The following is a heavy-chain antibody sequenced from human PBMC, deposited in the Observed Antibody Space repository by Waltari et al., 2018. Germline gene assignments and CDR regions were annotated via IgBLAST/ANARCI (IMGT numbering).Heavy chain of an antibody. CDR3: ARDPHYDTSGSPVMDV. CDR1: GGSFTDYF. V-gene: IGHV4-34*01. CDR2: INHSGGT. D-gene: IGHD3-22*01. Sequence: QVQLQQWGAGLLKPSETLSLTCAVYGGSFTDYFWNWIRQFPGKGLEWSGEINHSGGTTYNPSLKGRVNISVDMSKNQFSLKLSSVTAADTAVYYCARDPHYDTSGSPVMDVWGQGTTVTVS. J-gene: IGHJ6*02.